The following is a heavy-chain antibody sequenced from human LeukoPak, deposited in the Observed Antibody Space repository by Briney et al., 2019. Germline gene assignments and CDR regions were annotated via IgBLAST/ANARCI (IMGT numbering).Heavy chain of an antibody. CDR2: INDSGST. V-gene: IGHV4-34*01. J-gene: IGHJ4*02. D-gene: IGHD2-21*02. Sequence: PSETLSLTCAVYGGSFSGYYWSWIRQSPGKGLEWIGEINDSGSTKYNTSLKSRVTISVDPSKNQFSLKVSSVTAADTAVYYCARSLFVGDFVPFDSWSQETLVTVSS. CDR3: ARSLFVGDFVPFDS. CDR1: GGSFSGYY.